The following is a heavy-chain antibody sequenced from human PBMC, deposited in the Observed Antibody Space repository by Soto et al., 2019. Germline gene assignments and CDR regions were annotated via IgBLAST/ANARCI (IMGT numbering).Heavy chain of an antibody. CDR3: EGGSAVKDLLWLGVFPG. D-gene: IGHD3-10*01. CDR2: IIPIFGTA. CDR1: GGTFSSYA. J-gene: IGHJ4*02. Sequence: SVKVSCKASGGTFSSYAISWVRQAPGQGLEWMGGIIPIFGTANYAQKFQGRVTITADESTSTAYMELSSLRSEDTAVYYCEGGSAVKDLLWLGVFPGGGRGTLVTVSS. V-gene: IGHV1-69*13.